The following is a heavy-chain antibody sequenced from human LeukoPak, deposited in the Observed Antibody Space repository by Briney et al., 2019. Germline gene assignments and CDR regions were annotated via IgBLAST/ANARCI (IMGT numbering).Heavy chain of an antibody. CDR1: GFSFSLYP. Sequence: PGGSLRLSCAASGFSFSLYPMNWVRQAPGKGPEWLSNIRDSGGEMYYADSVKGRFTITRDNAKNTLYLQMNGLRVEDTAVYFCARDHNWAFDFWGRGSLVTVSS. V-gene: IGHV3-48*01. J-gene: IGHJ4*02. CDR3: ARDHNWAFDF. CDR2: IRDSGGEM. D-gene: IGHD1-1*01.